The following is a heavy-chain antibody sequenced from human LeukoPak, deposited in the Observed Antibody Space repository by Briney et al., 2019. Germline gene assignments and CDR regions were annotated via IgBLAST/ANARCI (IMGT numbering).Heavy chain of an antibody. V-gene: IGHV3-66*01. J-gene: IGHJ4*02. D-gene: IGHD2-8*01. Sequence: PGGSLRLSCAASGFTVGNNYMNWVRQAPGKGLEWVSLIFSHGETSYADSVKGRFTISRDNSKNTLYLQMNGLRVEYTAVYYCARAPPAVSINTYAWGQGTMVTVSS. CDR1: GFTVGNNY. CDR2: IFSHGET. CDR3: ARAPPAVSINTYA.